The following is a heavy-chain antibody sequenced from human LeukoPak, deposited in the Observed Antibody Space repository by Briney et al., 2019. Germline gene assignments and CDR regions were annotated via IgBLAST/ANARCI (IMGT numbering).Heavy chain of an antibody. CDR1: GYTFTSYG. Sequence: ASVKVSCKASGYTFTSYGISWVRQASGQGLEWMGWISAYNGNTNYAQKLQGRVTMTTDTSTSTAYMELRSLRSEDTAVYYCAREGLGGEYFDYWGQGTLVTVSS. J-gene: IGHJ4*02. V-gene: IGHV1-18*01. D-gene: IGHD3-16*01. CDR3: AREGLGGEYFDY. CDR2: ISAYNGNT.